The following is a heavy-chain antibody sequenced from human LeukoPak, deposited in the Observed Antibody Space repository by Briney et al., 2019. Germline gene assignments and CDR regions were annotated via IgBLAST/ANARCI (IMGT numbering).Heavy chain of an antibody. V-gene: IGHV4-34*01. Sequence: SETLSLTCAVHGGSFSGYYWSWIRQPPGKGLDSIGEINHSGSTNYNPSLKSRVTISVDTSKNQFSLKLSSVTAADTAVYYCARAELEWLGRGNAFDIWGQGTMVTVSS. CDR3: ARAELEWLGRGNAFDI. J-gene: IGHJ3*02. D-gene: IGHD3-3*01. CDR2: INHSGST. CDR1: GGSFSGYY.